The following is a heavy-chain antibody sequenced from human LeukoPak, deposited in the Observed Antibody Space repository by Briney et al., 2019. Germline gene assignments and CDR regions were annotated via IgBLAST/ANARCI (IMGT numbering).Heavy chain of an antibody. CDR2: INHSGST. D-gene: IGHD3-10*01. CDR3: ARDQGLWFGGADAFDI. J-gene: IGHJ3*02. V-gene: IGHV4-34*01. CDR1: GGSFSGYY. Sequence: SETLSLTCAVYGGSFSGYYWSWIRQPPGKGLEWIGEINHSGSTNCNPSLKSRVTISVDTSKNQFSLKLSSVTAADTAVYYCARDQGLWFGGADAFDIWGQGTMVTVSS.